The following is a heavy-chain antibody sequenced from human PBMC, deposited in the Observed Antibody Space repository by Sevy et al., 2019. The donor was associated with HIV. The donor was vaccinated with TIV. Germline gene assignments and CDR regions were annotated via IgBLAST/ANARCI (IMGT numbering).Heavy chain of an antibody. V-gene: IGHV3-11*01. CDR2: ISSSGSTI. Sequence: GGSLRLSCAASGFTFSDYYMSWIRQAPVKGLEWVSYISSSGSTIYYADSVKGRFTISRDNAKNSLYLQMNSLRAEDTAVYYCARDLSRTGIRGAFDIWGQGTMVTVSS. CDR3: ARDLSRTGIRGAFDI. J-gene: IGHJ3*02. D-gene: IGHD7-27*01. CDR1: GFTFSDYY.